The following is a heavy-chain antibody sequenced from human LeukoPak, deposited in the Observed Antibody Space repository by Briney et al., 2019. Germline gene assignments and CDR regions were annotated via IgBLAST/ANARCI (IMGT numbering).Heavy chain of an antibody. Sequence: SETLSLTCTVSGDSISSANYFWAWIRQPPGKGLEWIGTIYYTGSTYYNPSLESRLTMSVATSKNQFSLKLSSVTAADTAVYYCARGPTYYYGSGSYLNWFDPWGQGTLVTVSS. V-gene: IGHV4-39*07. CDR2: IYYTGST. D-gene: IGHD3-10*01. CDR1: GDSISSANYF. J-gene: IGHJ5*02. CDR3: ARGPTYYYGSGSYLNWFDP.